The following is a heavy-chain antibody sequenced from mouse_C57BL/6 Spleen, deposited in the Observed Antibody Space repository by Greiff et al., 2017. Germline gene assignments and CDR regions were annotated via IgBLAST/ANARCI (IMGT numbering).Heavy chain of an antibody. J-gene: IGHJ1*03. CDR1: GYTFTSYW. D-gene: IGHD1-1*01. CDR2: IDPSDSYT. Sequence: QVQLQQPGAELVRPGTSVKLSCKASGYTFTSYWMHWVKQRPGQGLEWIGVIDPSDSYTNYNQKFKGKATLTVDTSSSTAYMQLSSMTSEDSAVYYCARGGDYYGRYFDVWGTGTTVTVSS. CDR3: ARGGDYYGRYFDV. V-gene: IGHV1-59*01.